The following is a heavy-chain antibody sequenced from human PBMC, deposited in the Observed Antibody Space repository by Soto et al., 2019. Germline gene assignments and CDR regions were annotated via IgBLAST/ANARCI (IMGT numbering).Heavy chain of an antibody. Sequence: GGSLRLSCAASGFTFSSYAMHWARQAPGKGLEWVAVISYDGSNKYYADSVKGRFTISRDNSKNTLYLQMNSLRAEDTAVYYCARDLLNEYSSSWYDAFDIWGQGTMVTVSS. CDR1: GFTFSSYA. J-gene: IGHJ3*02. CDR3: ARDLLNEYSSSWYDAFDI. D-gene: IGHD6-13*01. CDR2: ISYDGSNK. V-gene: IGHV3-30-3*01.